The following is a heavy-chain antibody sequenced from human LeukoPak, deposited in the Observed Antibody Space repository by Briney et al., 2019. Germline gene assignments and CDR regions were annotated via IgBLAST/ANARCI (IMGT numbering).Heavy chain of an antibody. CDR1: GGSISSYY. Sequence: PSETLSLTCTVSGGSISSYYWSWIRQPPGKGLEWIGYIYTSGSTNYNPSHKSRVTISVDTSKNQFSLKLSSVTAADTAVYYCAGGYYDFWSGYLGRYYYMDVWGKGTTVTVSS. J-gene: IGHJ6*03. V-gene: IGHV4-4*09. D-gene: IGHD3-3*01. CDR2: IYTSGST. CDR3: AGGYYDFWSGYLGRYYYMDV.